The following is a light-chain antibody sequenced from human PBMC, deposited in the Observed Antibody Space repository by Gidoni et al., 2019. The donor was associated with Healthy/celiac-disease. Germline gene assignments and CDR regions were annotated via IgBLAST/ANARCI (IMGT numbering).Light chain of an antibody. CDR2: AAS. CDR1: QSISSY. Sequence: DIQMTQSPSSLSASVGVRVTITCRASQSISSYLHWYQQKPGKAPKLLIYAASSLQSGVPSRFSGSGSGTDFTLTISSLQPEDVATYYCQQSYSTPLTFGGGTKVEIK. CDR3: QQSYSTPLT. J-gene: IGKJ4*01. V-gene: IGKV1-39*01.